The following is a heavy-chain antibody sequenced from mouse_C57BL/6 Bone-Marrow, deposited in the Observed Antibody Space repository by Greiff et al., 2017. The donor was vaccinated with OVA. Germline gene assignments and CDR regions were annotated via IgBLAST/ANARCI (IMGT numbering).Heavy chain of an antibody. CDR1: GYTFTSYW. Sequence: VQLKQPGAELVKPGASVKVSCKASGYTFTSYWMHWVKQRPGQGLEWIGRIHPSDSDTNYNQKFKGKATLTVDKSSSTAYMQLSSLTSEDSAVYYCAIGDYEAWFAYWGQGTLVTVSA. CDR2: IHPSDSDT. CDR3: AIGDYEAWFAY. D-gene: IGHD2-4*01. J-gene: IGHJ3*01. V-gene: IGHV1-74*01.